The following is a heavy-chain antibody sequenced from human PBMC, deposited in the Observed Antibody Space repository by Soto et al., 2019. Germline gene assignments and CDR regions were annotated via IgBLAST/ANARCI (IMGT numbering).Heavy chain of an antibody. CDR2: IYYSGSP. CDR1: GDSISSYY. D-gene: IGHD3-3*01. CDR3: ARGPGRYDFWSGYYAYDP. Sequence: TVSLTCTVSGDSISSYYWRWIRQPPGKGLEWIGCIYYSGSPNYIPSRKTRVTISVGTSKNQFSLKLSSVTAEDTAVYYCARGPGRYDFWSGYYAYDPWGQGTPVTVS. V-gene: IGHV4-59*01. J-gene: IGHJ5*02.